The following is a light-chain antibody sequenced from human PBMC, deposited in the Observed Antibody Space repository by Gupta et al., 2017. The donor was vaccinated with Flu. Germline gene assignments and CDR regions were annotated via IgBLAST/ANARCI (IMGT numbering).Light chain of an antibody. Sequence: YSLSASAGESVPISCRASPVRSNLVAWYQKQTGTPPKLLIYGASKVKSGRPTWFSGSGAGKVCITTISRLEYDDGATYSDQHNNYAPGTFGQGTXVEIK. V-gene: IGKV1-8*01. CDR3: QHNNYAPGT. J-gene: IGKJ1*01. CDR2: GAS. CDR1: PVRSNL.